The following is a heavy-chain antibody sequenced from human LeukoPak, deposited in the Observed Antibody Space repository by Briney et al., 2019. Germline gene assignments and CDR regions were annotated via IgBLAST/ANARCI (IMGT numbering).Heavy chain of an antibody. J-gene: IGHJ4*02. CDR3: AKASRLLHGSGSYPGYFDY. CDR2: ISGSGVST. CDR1: GFRFSSYA. D-gene: IGHD3-10*01. Sequence: GGSLRLSCAASGFRFSSYAMSWVRQAPGKGLEWVSAISGSGVSTYYADSVKGRFTVSRDNSKNTLYLQMNSLRAEDTAVYYCAKASRLLHGSGSYPGYFDYWGQGTLVTVSS. V-gene: IGHV3-23*01.